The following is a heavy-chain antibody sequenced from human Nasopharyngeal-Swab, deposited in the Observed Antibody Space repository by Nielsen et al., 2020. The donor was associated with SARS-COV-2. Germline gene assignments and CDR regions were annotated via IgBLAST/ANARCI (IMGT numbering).Heavy chain of an antibody. CDR2: ISGKSTYT. J-gene: IGHJ4*02. V-gene: IGHV3-11*06. D-gene: IGHD1-14*01. Sequence: WIRQPPGKGLEWISYISGKSTYTSYADSVKGRFTISRDNVKKPLYLQMNSLRAEDTAVYYCARETRDYWGQGILVTVSS. CDR3: ARETRDY.